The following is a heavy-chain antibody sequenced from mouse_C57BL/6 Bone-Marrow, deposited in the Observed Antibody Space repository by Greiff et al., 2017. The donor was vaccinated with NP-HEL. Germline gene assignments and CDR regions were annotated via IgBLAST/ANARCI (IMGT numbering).Heavy chain of an antibody. Sequence: VQLQQPGAELVRPGSSVKLSCKASGYTFTSYWMDWVKQRPGQGLEWIGNIYPSDSETHYNQKFKDKATLTVDKSSSTAYMQLSSLTSEDSAVYYCARDYGTWYFDVWGTGTTVTVSS. J-gene: IGHJ1*03. D-gene: IGHD1-2*01. V-gene: IGHV1-61*01. CDR3: ARDYGTWYFDV. CDR2: IYPSDSET. CDR1: GYTFTSYW.